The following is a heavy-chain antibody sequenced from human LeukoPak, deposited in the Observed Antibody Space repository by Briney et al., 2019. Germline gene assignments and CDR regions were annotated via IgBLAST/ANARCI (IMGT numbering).Heavy chain of an antibody. CDR3: ARDDYDSSGYYFDY. CDR2: ISSSSSYI. V-gene: IGHV3-21*01. J-gene: IGHJ4*02. Sequence: SCKASGFTFSSYSMNWVRQAPGKGLEWVSSISSSSSYIYYADSVKGRFTISRDNAKNSLYLQMNSLRAEDTAVYYCARDDYDSSGYYFDYWGQGTLVTVSS. D-gene: IGHD3-22*01. CDR1: GFTFSSYS.